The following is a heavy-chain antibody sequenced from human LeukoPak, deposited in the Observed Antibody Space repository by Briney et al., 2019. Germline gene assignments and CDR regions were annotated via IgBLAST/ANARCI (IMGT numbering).Heavy chain of an antibody. J-gene: IGHJ4*02. CDR3: ARDSIDILTANYFDY. CDR1: GYTFTGYY. D-gene: IGHD3-9*01. CDR2: INPNSGGT. V-gene: IGHV1-2*02. Sequence: GASVKVSCKASGYTFTGYYMHWVRQAPGQGLEWMGWINPNSGGTNYAQKFQGRVTMTRDTSISTAYMELSRLRSDDTAVYYCARDSIDILTANYFDYWGQGTLVTVSS.